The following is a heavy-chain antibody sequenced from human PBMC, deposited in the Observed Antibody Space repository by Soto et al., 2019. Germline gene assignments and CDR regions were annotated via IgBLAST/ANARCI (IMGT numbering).Heavy chain of an antibody. Sequence: ASVKVSCKASGGTFSSYTISWVRQAPGQGLEWMGRIIPILGIANYAQKFQGRVTITADKSTSTAYMELSSLRSEDTAVYYCAVGGVYYYDSSGFFDYWGQGTLVTVSS. J-gene: IGHJ4*02. CDR3: AVGGVYYYDSSGFFDY. V-gene: IGHV1-69*02. CDR2: IIPILGIA. CDR1: GGTFSSYT. D-gene: IGHD3-22*01.